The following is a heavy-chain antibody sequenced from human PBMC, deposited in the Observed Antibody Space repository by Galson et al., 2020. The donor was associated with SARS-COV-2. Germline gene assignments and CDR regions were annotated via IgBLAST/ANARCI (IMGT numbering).Heavy chain of an antibody. V-gene: IGHV3-30*04. J-gene: IGHJ3*02. CDR2: ISYDGSNK. CDR3: ARDFRYSYSGYRPSAFDI. CDR1: GFTYSSYA. D-gene: IGHD5-12*01. Sequence: GGSLRLSCAASGFTYSSYAIHWVRQPPGKALEWVAVISYDGSNKYYADSVKGRFTISRDNSKNTLYLQMNSLRAEDTAVYYCARDFRYSYSGYRPSAFDIWGQGTMVTVSS.